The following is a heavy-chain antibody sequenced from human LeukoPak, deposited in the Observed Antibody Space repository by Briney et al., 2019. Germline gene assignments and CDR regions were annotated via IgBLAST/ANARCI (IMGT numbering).Heavy chain of an antibody. D-gene: IGHD5-24*01. J-gene: IGHJ4*02. Sequence: GGSLRLSCAASGFAFSSYEMNWVRQDPGKGLEWVSYIRSTSNTIYYADSVKGRFTISRDNAKNSLYLQMNSLRAEDTAVYYCAREGYSPRDGYNFNFDYWGQGTLVTVSS. CDR2: IRSTSNTI. V-gene: IGHV3-48*03. CDR3: AREGYSPRDGYNFNFDY. CDR1: GFAFSSYE.